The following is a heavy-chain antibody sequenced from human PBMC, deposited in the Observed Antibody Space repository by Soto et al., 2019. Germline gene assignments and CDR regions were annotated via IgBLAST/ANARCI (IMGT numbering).Heavy chain of an antibody. J-gene: IGHJ4*02. CDR3: ARTKCSGGSCYSWSLDY. CDR2: RYYSEST. Sequence: SETLSLTCTVSGGSITTGGYYWSWIRQLPGKGLEWIGHRYYSESTYYNPSLKSRVSISLDTSKNQFSLKLSFVTAADTAMYYCARTKCSGGSCYSWSLDYWGQGTPVTGSS. CDR1: GGSITTGGYY. D-gene: IGHD2-15*01. V-gene: IGHV4-31*03.